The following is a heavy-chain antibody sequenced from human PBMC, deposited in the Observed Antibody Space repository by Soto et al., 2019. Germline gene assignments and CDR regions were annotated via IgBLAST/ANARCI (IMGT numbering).Heavy chain of an antibody. Sequence: QVQLVESGGGVVQPGRSLSLSCAASGFTFSNYGMYWVRQAPGKGLEWEVFISYDGSSKFYADPMKGRHTIPRGNSKNTLYLQMNSLRAENTAVYYFVKGIGNYWGLDYWGQGTLVTVSS. J-gene: IGHJ4*02. CDR2: ISYDGSSK. CDR3: VKGIGNYWGLDY. D-gene: IGHD1-26*01. CDR1: GFTFSNYG. V-gene: IGHV3-30*18.